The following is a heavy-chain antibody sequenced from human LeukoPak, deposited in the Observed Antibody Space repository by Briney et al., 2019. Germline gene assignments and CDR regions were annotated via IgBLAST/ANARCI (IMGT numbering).Heavy chain of an antibody. J-gene: IGHJ4*02. CDR3: ARSLHFSSSNPYFDY. Sequence: SVKVSCKASGGTFSSYTISWVRQAPGQGLEWMGGIIPIFGTANYAQKFQGRVTITADESTSTAYMELSSLRSEDTAVYYCARSLHFSSSNPYFDYWGQGTLVTVSS. V-gene: IGHV1-69*13. CDR1: GGTFSSYT. D-gene: IGHD6-13*01. CDR2: IIPIFGTA.